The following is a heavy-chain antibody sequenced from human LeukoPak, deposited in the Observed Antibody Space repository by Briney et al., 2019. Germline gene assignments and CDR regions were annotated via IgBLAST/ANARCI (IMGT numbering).Heavy chain of an antibody. CDR3: ARGVAPTIFGVVIIGYMDV. CDR1: GGSISSSSYY. CDR2: INHSGST. D-gene: IGHD3-3*01. V-gene: IGHV4-39*07. J-gene: IGHJ6*03. Sequence: SSETLSLTCTVSGGSISSSSYYWGWIRQPPGKGLEWIGSINHSGSTYYNPSLKSRVIISVDTSKNQFSLKLRSVTAADTAVYYCARGVAPTIFGVVIIGYMDVWGKGTTVTVSS.